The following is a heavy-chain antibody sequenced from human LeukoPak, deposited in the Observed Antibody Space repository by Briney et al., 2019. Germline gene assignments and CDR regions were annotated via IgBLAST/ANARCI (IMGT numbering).Heavy chain of an antibody. J-gene: IGHJ1*01. Sequence: PGGSLRLSCAASGFTFSSHSMNWVRQAPGKGLERVSFISSSSSYIYYADSVKGRFTISRDNAKNSLYLQMNSLRTEDTALYYCAHTVTPRYFQFWGQGTLVTVSS. V-gene: IGHV3-21*01. D-gene: IGHD4-17*01. CDR3: AHTVTPRYFQF. CDR2: ISSSSSYI. CDR1: GFTFSSHS.